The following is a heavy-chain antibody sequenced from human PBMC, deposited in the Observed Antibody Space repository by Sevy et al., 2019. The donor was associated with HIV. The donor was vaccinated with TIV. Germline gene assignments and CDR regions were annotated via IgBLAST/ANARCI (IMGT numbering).Heavy chain of an antibody. J-gene: IGHJ5*02. Sequence: ASVKVSCKASGGTFSSYAISWVRQAPGQGLEWMGRIIPIFGTANYAQKFQGRVTITADESTSTAYMELSSLRSEDTAVYYCAGDRYYYDSSGSTGEINWFDPWGQGTLVTVSS. CDR1: GGTFSSYA. CDR3: AGDRYYYDSSGSTGEINWFDP. V-gene: IGHV1-69*13. CDR2: IIPIFGTA. D-gene: IGHD3-22*01.